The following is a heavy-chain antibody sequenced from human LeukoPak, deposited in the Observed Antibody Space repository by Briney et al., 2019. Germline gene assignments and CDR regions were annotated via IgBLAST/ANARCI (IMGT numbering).Heavy chain of an antibody. CDR3: PRAGLYNWNYEGTAYFDY. CDR1: GFTFSSYA. D-gene: IGHD1-7*01. CDR2: ISYDGSNK. Sequence: GGSLRLSCAASGFTFSSYAMHWVRQAPGKGLEWVAVISYDGSNKYYADSVKGRFTISRDNSKNTLYLQMNSLRAEDTALYYWPRAGLYNWNYEGTAYFDYWGQGTLVTVSS. V-gene: IGHV3-30*04. J-gene: IGHJ4*02.